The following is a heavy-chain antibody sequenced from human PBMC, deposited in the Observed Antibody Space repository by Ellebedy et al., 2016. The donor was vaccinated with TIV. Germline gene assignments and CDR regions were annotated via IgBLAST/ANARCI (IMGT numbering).Heavy chain of an antibody. CDR3: ARGGYYGPPFDF. J-gene: IGHJ4*02. V-gene: IGHV3-9*01. CDR1: GFTFDYYA. CDR2: VSWNGLTV. Sequence: SLKISXAASGFTFDYYALHWVRQAPGKGLEWVSGVSWNGLTVDYADSVKGRFTISRDNGKNSLYLQMNSLRPEDTAYYYCARGGYYGPPFDFWGQGTLVTVSS. D-gene: IGHD3-22*01.